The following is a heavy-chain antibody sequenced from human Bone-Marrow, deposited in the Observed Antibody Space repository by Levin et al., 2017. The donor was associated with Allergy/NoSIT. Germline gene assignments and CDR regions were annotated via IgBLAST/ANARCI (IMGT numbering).Heavy chain of an antibody. V-gene: IGHV3-23*01. CDR3: AKAGLVETTINWFDP. J-gene: IGHJ5*02. D-gene: IGHD1/OR15-1a*01. CDR2: ISGSGGST. Sequence: HPGGSLRLSCAASGFTFSSYAMSWVRQTPGKGLEWVSAISGSGGSTYYADSVKGRFTISRDNSKNTLYLQMNSLRAEDTAVYYCAKAGLVETTINWFDPWGQGTLVTVSS. CDR1: GFTFSSYA.